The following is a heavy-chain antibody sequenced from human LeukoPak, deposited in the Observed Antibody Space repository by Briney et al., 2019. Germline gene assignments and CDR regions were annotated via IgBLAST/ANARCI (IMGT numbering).Heavy chain of an antibody. D-gene: IGHD3-9*01. CDR1: GVSIRSGGYY. V-gene: IGHV4-61*02. CDR2: IYTSGTT. CDR3: AREVSDYDILTGWIDY. Sequence: SETLSLTCTVSGVSIRSGGYYWSWIRQPAGKGLEWIGRIYTSGTTNYNPSLKSRVTISVGTSKSQFSLKLSSVTAADTAVYYCAREVSDYDILTGWIDYWGQGALVSVSS. J-gene: IGHJ4*02.